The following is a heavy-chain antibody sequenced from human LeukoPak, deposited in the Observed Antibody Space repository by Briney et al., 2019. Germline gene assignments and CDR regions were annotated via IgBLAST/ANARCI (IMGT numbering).Heavy chain of an antibody. CDR1: GGSISSYY. V-gene: IGHV4-59*08. CDR3: ARHTITYYYDSSGYRFDP. Sequence: SETLSLTCTVSGGSISSYYWSWIRQPPGKGLEWIGYIYYSGSTNYNPSLKSRVTISVDTSKNQLSLKLSSVTAADTAVYYCARHTITYYYDSSGYRFDPWGQGTLVTVSS. CDR2: IYYSGST. D-gene: IGHD3-22*01. J-gene: IGHJ5*02.